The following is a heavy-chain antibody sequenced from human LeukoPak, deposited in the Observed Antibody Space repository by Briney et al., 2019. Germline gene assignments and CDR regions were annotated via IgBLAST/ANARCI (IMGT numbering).Heavy chain of an antibody. D-gene: IGHD6-19*01. J-gene: IGHJ4*02. V-gene: IGHV4-59*08. CDR1: GGSISGYY. CDR2: IYYSGST. Sequence: SETLSLTCSVSGGSISGYYWSWIRQPPGKGLEWIGYIYYSGSTNYNPSLKSRVTIPVDTSKNQFSLQLSSVTAADTAVYFCARRDNSGWNYFDYWGQGTLVTVSS. CDR3: ARRDNSGWNYFDY.